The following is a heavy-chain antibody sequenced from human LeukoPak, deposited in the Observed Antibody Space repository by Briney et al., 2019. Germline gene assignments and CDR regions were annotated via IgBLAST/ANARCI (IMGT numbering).Heavy chain of an antibody. D-gene: IGHD6-13*01. CDR2: IYYSGST. J-gene: IGHJ6*03. CDR1: GGSISSSSYY. V-gene: IGHV4-39*07. CDR3: ARVLGKASYSSSWLYYYYYYYMDV. Sequence: SETLSLTCTVSGGSISSSSYYWGWIRQPPGKGLEWIGSIYYSGSTYYNPSLKSRVTISVDTSKNQFSLKLSSVTAADTAVYYCARVLGKASYSSSWLYYYYYYYMDVWGKGTTVTVSS.